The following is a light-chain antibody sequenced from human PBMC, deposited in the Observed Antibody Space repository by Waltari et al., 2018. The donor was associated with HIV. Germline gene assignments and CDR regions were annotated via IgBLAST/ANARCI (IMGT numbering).Light chain of an antibody. CDR1: SSNIGNNY. CDR2: DNI. V-gene: IGLV1-51*01. J-gene: IGLJ3*02. Sequence: QSVLTQPPSVSAAPGQKVTISCSGRSSNIGNNYVSWYQQLPGTAPKLRIYDNIRRPSGIPDRFSGSKSGTSATLCITGLQTGDEADYYCGTWDSSLSALVFGGGTKLTVL. CDR3: GTWDSSLSALV.